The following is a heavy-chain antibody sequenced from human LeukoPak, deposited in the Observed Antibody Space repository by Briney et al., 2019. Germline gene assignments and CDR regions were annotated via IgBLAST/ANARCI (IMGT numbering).Heavy chain of an antibody. J-gene: IGHJ6*02. Sequence: GGSLRLSCAASGFTFSSHSMNWVRQAPGKGLEWVSVIYSGERMFYADSVKGRFIISRDNSKNTVYLQMNSLRVEDTAVYYCARDQGFWSGYGMDVWGQGTTVIVSS. CDR1: GFTFSSHS. CDR2: IYSGERM. V-gene: IGHV3-53*01. CDR3: ARDQGFWSGYGMDV. D-gene: IGHD3-3*01.